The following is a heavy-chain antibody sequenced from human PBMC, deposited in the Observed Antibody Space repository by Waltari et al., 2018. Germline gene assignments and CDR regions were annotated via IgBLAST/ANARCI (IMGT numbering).Heavy chain of an antibody. J-gene: IGHJ4*02. CDR3: ASLQRRATRAGY. Sequence: QLQLQESGPGLVKPSETLSLTCTVSGGSISSSSYYWGWIRQPPGKGLEWIGSIYYSGGTDYNPSLKSRVTISVDTSKNQFSLKLSSVTAADTAVYYCASLQRRATRAGYWGQGTLVTVSS. D-gene: IGHD5-12*01. CDR1: GGSISSSSYY. V-gene: IGHV4-39*07. CDR2: IYYSGGT.